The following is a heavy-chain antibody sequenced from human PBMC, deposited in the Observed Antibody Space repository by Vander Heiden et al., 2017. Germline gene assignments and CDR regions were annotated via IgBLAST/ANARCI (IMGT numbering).Heavy chain of an antibody. CDR2: ISRSGSTR. J-gene: IGHJ3*02. V-gene: IGHV3-11*01. CDR1: GFTFSDDY. Sequence: QVQLVESGGGLVKPGGSLRLSCAASGFTFSDDYMSWIRQAPGKGLEWVSYISRSGSTRYYADSVKGRFTISRDKAKNSLSLQMNSLRAEDTALYDGARERYAFDIWGQGTMVTVSS. D-gene: IGHD4-17*01. CDR3: ARERYAFDI.